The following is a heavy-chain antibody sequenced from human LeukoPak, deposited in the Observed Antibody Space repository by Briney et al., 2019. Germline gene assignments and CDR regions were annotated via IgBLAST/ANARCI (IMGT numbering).Heavy chain of an antibody. CDR2: IYTSGST. J-gene: IGHJ3*02. D-gene: IGHD3-22*01. Sequence: PSETLSLTCTVSGGSISSYYWSWIRQPAGKGLEWIGRIYTSGSTNYNPSLKSRVTMSVDTSKNQFSLKLSSVTAADTAVYYCATRSPYDSSGYYFDDAFDIWGQGTMVIVSS. V-gene: IGHV4-4*07. CDR3: ATRSPYDSSGYYFDDAFDI. CDR1: GGSISSYY.